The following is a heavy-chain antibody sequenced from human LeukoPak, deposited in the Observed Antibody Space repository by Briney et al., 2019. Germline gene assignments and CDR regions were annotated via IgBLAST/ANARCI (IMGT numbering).Heavy chain of an antibody. D-gene: IGHD3-16*02. J-gene: IGHJ4*02. V-gene: IGHV2-5*02. Sequence: SGPTLVKPTQTLTLTCTFSGFSLSTSGVGVGWMRQPPGKALEWLALMCWDDDKRYSPSLKSRLTITKDTSKNQVVLTMTNMDPVDTATYYCARTLVDYVWGSYRYTGFDYWGQGTLVTVSS. CDR3: ARTLVDYVWGSYRYTGFDY. CDR1: GFSLSTSGVG. CDR2: MCWDDDK.